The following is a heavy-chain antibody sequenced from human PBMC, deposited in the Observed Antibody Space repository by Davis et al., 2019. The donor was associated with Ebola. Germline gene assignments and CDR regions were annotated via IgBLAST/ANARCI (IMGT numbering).Heavy chain of an antibody. CDR3: ARDRGMIAAAGHFDY. Sequence: AASVKVSCKASGGTFASYAFNWVRQAPGLGLEWMGFIIPLFGTTTYAQRFQGRVTITADKSTSTVYMELNSLTSEDTAVYYCARDRGMIAAAGHFDYWGQGTLVTVSS. D-gene: IGHD6-13*01. J-gene: IGHJ4*02. CDR2: IIPLFGTT. CDR1: GGTFASYA. V-gene: IGHV1-69*06.